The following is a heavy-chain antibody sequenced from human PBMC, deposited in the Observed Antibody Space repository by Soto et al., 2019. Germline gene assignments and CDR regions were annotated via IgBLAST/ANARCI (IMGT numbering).Heavy chain of an antibody. V-gene: IGHV3-7*03. D-gene: IGHD3-3*01. CDR3: ARDLQPRRITIFGVVISYGMDV. CDR2: IKQDGSEK. J-gene: IGHJ6*02. Sequence: GGSLRLSCAASGFTFSSYGMHWVRQAPGKGLEWVANIKQDGSEKYYVDSVKGRFTISRDNAKNSLYLQMNSLRAEDTAVYYCARDLQPRRITIFGVVISYGMDVWGQGTTVTV. CDR1: GFTFSSYG.